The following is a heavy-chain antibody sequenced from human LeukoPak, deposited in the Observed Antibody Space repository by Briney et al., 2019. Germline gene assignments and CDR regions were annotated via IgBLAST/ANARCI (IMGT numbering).Heavy chain of an antibody. J-gene: IGHJ4*02. CDR1: GFTFSSYG. CDR2: ISYDGSNK. CDR3: ANDPQWLVPDD. D-gene: IGHD6-19*01. Sequence: GGSLRLSCAASGFTFSSYGMHWVRQAPGKGLEWVAVISYDGSNKYYADSVKGRVTISRDNSKNTLYLQMNSLRAEDTAVYYCANDPQWLVPDDWGQGTLVTVSS. V-gene: IGHV3-30*18.